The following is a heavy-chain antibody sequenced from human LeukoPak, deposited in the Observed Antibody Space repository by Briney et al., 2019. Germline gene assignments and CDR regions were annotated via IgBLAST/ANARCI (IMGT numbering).Heavy chain of an antibody. D-gene: IGHD5-24*01. J-gene: IGHJ3*02. CDR3: ARGRGRWLPTGAFDI. V-gene: IGHV3-30-3*01. Sequence: GRSLRLSCAASGFTVSSYAMHWVRQAPGKGLEWVAVISYDGSNKYYADSVKGRFTISRDNSKNTLYLQMNSLRAEDTAVYYCARGRGRWLPTGAFDIWGQGTMVTVSS. CDR2: ISYDGSNK. CDR1: GFTVSSYA.